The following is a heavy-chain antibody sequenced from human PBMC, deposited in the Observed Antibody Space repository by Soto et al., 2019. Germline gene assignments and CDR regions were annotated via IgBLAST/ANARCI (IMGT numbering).Heavy chain of an antibody. J-gene: IGHJ5*02. V-gene: IGHV1-18*01. D-gene: IGHD2-21*02. CDR1: GYTFTSYG. CDR3: ARDRVSYCGGDCPFDP. Sequence: ASVKVSCKASGYTFTSYGISWLRQAPGQGLEWMGWISAYNGNTNYAQKLQGRVTMTTDTSTSTAYMELRSLRSDDTAVYYCARDRVSYCGGDCPFDPWGQGTLVTVSS. CDR2: ISAYNGNT.